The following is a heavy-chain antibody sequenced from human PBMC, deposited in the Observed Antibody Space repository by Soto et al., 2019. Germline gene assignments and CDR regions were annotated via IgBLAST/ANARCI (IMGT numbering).Heavy chain of an antibody. CDR1: GFIFSSYG. V-gene: IGHV3-30*18. CDR3: AKAYSSGWYYYYGMDV. J-gene: IGHJ6*02. Sequence: GGSLRLSCAASGFIFSSYGMHWVRQAPGKGLEWVAVTSYDGSNIYYADSVKGRFTISRDNSKSTLYLQMNSLRAEDTALYYCAKAYSSGWYYYYGMDVWGQGTTVTVSS. CDR2: TSYDGSNI. D-gene: IGHD6-19*01.